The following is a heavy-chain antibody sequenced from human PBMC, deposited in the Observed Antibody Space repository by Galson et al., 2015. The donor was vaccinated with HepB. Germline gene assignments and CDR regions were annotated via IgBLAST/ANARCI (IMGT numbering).Heavy chain of an antibody. CDR2: IIPIFGTA. J-gene: IGHJ6*03. CDR3: ARTTQYCSGGSCYGHYYYYMDV. CDR1: GGTFSSYA. Sequence: SVKVSCKASGGTFSSYAISWVRQAPGQGLEWMGGIIPIFGTANYAQKFQGRVTITADESTSTAYMELSSLRSEDTAVYYCARTTQYCSGGSCYGHYYYYMDVWGKGTTVTVSS. D-gene: IGHD2-15*01. V-gene: IGHV1-69*13.